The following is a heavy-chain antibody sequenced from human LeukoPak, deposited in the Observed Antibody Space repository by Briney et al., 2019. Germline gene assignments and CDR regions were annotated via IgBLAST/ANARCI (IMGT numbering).Heavy chain of an antibody. D-gene: IGHD6-13*01. V-gene: IGHV3-64*01. CDR3: ARDSTGYSSSWYNFDY. CDR1: GFTFSSYA. Sequence: GGSLRLSCAASGFTFSSYAMHWVRQAPGKGLEYVSAISSNGGSTYYANSVKGRFTISRDNSKTTLYLQMRSLRAEDMAVYYCARDSTGYSSSWYNFDYWGQGTLVTVSS. CDR2: ISSNGGST. J-gene: IGHJ4*02.